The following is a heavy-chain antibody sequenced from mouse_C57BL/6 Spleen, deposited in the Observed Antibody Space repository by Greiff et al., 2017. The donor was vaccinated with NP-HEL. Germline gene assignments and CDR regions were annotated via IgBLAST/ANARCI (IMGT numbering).Heavy chain of an antibody. V-gene: IGHV1-19*01. D-gene: IGHD4-1*01. CDR3: ARSSLTGTAWFAY. J-gene: IGHJ3*01. Sequence: EVQLQQSGPVLVKPGASVKMSCKASGYTFTDYYMNWVKQSHGKSLEWIGVINPYNGGTSYNQKFKGKATLTVDKSSSTAYMELNSLTSEDSAVYYCARSSLTGTAWFAYWGQGTLVTVSA. CDR2: INPYNGGT. CDR1: GYTFTDYY.